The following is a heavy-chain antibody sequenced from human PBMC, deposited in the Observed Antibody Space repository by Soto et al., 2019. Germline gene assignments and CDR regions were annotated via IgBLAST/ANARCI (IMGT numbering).Heavy chain of an antibody. Sequence: ASVKVSCKASGYTFTGYYMHWVRQAPGQGLEWMGWINPNSGGTNYAQKLQGWVTMTRDKSNSTAYMELRRLRYEDTAVYKCSRGRSRGRSSSSSGNYYYGMDVWGQGTTVTVSS. V-gene: IGHV1-2*04. CDR3: SRGRSRGRSSSSSGNYYYGMDV. J-gene: IGHJ6*02. CDR2: INPNSGGT. CDR1: GYTFTGYY. D-gene: IGHD6-6*01.